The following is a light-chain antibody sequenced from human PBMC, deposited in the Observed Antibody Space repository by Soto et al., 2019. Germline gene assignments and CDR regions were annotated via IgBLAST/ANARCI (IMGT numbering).Light chain of an antibody. J-gene: IGKJ1*01. Sequence: DIQMTQSPSTLSASVGDRVTITCRASQSISTWLDWYQQKPGKAPKLLIYKASSLQSGVPSRFSGSGSGTEFTLPITSLQPDDFATYYCQQYNGNSRTFGQGTKVEV. V-gene: IGKV1-5*03. CDR1: QSISTW. CDR3: QQYNGNSRT. CDR2: KAS.